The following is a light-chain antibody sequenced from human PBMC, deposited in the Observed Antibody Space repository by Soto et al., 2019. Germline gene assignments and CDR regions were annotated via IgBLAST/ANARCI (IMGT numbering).Light chain of an antibody. J-gene: IGKJ3*01. CDR3: QQSYSTPKT. CDR1: QSISRW. Sequence: DIQMTQSPSTLSASVGDRVTITCRASQSISRWLAWYQQKPGKAPKXLIYAASSLQSGVPSRFSVSGSGTDLTITISSLKPEDGETDDGQQSYSTPKTFGPGTKVDIK. V-gene: IGKV1-39*01. CDR2: AAS.